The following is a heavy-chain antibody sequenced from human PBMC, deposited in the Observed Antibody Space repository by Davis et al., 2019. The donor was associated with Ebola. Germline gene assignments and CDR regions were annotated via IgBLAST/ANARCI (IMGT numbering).Heavy chain of an antibody. J-gene: IGHJ6*04. Sequence: GESLKISCKDSGNSFTSQWIGWVRQLPGKGLEWMGIIYTGDSDIRYSPSFRGQVTISADKSTKTAFLQWSSLKASDTAMYYCARRAAVAGSGMDVWGKGTTVTVSS. V-gene: IGHV5-51*01. CDR1: GNSFTSQW. D-gene: IGHD6-19*01. CDR2: IYTGDSDI. CDR3: ARRAAVAGSGMDV.